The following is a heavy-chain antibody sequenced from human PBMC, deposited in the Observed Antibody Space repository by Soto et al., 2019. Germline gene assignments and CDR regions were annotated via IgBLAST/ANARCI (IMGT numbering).Heavy chain of an antibody. J-gene: IGHJ3*01. CDR1: GASVSSNNW. D-gene: IGHD6-6*01. V-gene: IGHV4-4*02. CDR3: AKQMSMGWNDALDV. CDR2: IFPNGAK. Sequence: SETLSLTCTVSGASVSSNNWWSWVRQPPWKGLERNGEIFPNGAKNYNASLKSRVNMSLDKSNNKFSLKMTFLTAADTAVYFCAKQMSMGWNDALDVWGRGTVVT.